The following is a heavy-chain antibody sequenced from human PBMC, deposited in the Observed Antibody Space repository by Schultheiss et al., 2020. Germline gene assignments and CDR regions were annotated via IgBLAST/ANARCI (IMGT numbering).Heavy chain of an antibody. Sequence: GGSLRLSCAASGFTFSSYEMNWVRQAPGKGLEWVSYISSSGSTIYYADSVKGRFTISRDNAKNSLYLQMNSLRAEDTAVYYCAKDTISDGVAATGSAFDYGGQGTLVTVSS. CDR3: AKDTISDGVAATGSAFDY. D-gene: IGHD5-12*01. J-gene: IGHJ4*02. CDR2: ISSSGSTI. CDR1: GFTFSSYE. V-gene: IGHV3-48*03.